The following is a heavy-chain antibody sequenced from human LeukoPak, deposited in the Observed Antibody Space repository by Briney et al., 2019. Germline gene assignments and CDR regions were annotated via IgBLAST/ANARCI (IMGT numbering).Heavy chain of an antibody. Sequence: GASVKVSCKASGGTFSSYAISWVRQAPGQRLEWMGRIIPIFGIANYAKKFQGRVTITADKSTSTAYMELSSLRSEDTDVYYCATYVDTAMVDDYWGQGTLVTVSS. CDR2: IIPIFGIA. CDR3: ATYVDTAMVDDY. D-gene: IGHD5-18*01. V-gene: IGHV1-69*04. J-gene: IGHJ4*02. CDR1: GGTFSSYA.